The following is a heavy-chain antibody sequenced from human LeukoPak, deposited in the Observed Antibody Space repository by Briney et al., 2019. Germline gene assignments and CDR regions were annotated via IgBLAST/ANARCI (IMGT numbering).Heavy chain of an antibody. J-gene: IGHJ4*02. CDR1: GYTFTSYA. D-gene: IGHD1-26*01. CDR3: ATDLGGSYYFDY. CDR2: INAGNGNT. V-gene: IGHV1-3*01. Sequence: ASVKVSCKASGYTFTSYAMHWVRQAPGQRLEWMGWINAGNGNTKYSQKFQGRVTITRDTSASTAYMELSSLRSEDTAVYYCATDLGGSYYFDYWGQGTLVTVSS.